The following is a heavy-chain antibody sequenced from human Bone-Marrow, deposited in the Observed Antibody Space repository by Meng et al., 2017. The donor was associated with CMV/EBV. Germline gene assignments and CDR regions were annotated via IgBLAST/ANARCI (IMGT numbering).Heavy chain of an antibody. D-gene: IGHD6-13*01. CDR2: IDWNGGNT. J-gene: IGHJ5*02. CDR1: GFSFGDYA. V-gene: IGHV3-20*04. Sequence: GESLKISCAASGFSFGDYAMSWVRQAPGKGLQWVSGIDWNGGNTGYADSVKGRFTISRDNAKNSLYLQMNSLRAEDTAVYYCARQLVWRSWFDPWGQGTLVTVSS. CDR3: ARQLVWRSWFDP.